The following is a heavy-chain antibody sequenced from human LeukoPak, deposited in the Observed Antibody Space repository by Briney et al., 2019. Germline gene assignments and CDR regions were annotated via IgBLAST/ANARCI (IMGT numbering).Heavy chain of an antibody. J-gene: IGHJ3*01. Sequence: SETLSLTCAVSGFSINIGYSWGWIRQSPGKGLEWIGNICLTGTTYYNPSLRSRVTISRDTSKNQFSLRLSSVTAADTAVYYCARFDHVWETHGMDAFDLRGQGTMVTVSS. CDR1: GFSINIGYS. CDR3: ARFDHVWETHGMDAFDL. V-gene: IGHV4-38-2*01. D-gene: IGHD3-16*01. CDR2: ICLTGTT.